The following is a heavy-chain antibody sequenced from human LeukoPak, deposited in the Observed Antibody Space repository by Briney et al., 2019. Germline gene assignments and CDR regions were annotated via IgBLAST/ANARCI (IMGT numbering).Heavy chain of an antibody. Sequence: SETLSLTCTVSGYSISSGYYWGWIRQPPGKGLEWIGSIYHSGSTYYNPSLKSRVTISVDTSKNQFSLKLSSVTAADTAVYYCARVGIAVASTLGYYYYYGMDVWGQGTTVTVSS. D-gene: IGHD6-19*01. CDR3: ARVGIAVASTLGYYYYYGMDV. J-gene: IGHJ6*02. CDR2: IYHSGST. V-gene: IGHV4-38-2*02. CDR1: GYSISSGYY.